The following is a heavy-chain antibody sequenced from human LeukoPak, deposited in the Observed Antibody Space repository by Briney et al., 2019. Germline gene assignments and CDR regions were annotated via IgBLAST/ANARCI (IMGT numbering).Heavy chain of an antibody. CDR2: ISAYNGNT. V-gene: IGHV1-18*01. J-gene: IGHJ6*03. Sequence: ASVKVSCKASGYTFTSYGISWVLQAPGQGLDWMGWISAYNGNTNYAQKLQGRVTMTTDTSTSTAYMELRSLRSDDTAFYFQAKDGIRYFDWLKDYYYYYMDVWGKGTTVTVSS. CDR1: GYTFTSYG. D-gene: IGHD3-9*01. CDR3: AKDGIRYFDWLKDYYYYYMDV.